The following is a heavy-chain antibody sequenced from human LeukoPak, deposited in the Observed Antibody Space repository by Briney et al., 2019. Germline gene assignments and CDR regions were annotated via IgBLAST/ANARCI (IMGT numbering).Heavy chain of an antibody. CDR3: ARGLSCRGYSYGCRNYDFDY. V-gene: IGHV1-8*01. D-gene: IGHD5-18*01. Sequence: GASVKVSCKASGYTFTSYDINWVRQATGQGLEWMGWMNPNSGNTGYAQKFQGRVTMTRNTSISTAYMELSSLRSEDTAVYYCARGLSCRGYSYGCRNYDFDYWGQGTLVTVSS. CDR1: GYTFTSYD. J-gene: IGHJ4*02. CDR2: MNPNSGNT.